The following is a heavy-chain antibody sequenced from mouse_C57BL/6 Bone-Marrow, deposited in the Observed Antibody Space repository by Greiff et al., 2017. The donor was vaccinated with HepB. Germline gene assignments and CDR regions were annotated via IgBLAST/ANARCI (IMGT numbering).Heavy chain of an antibody. CDR1: GFTFSSYA. Sequence: EVKLVESGEGLVKPGGSLKLSCAASGFTFSSYAMSWVRQTQEKRLEWVAYISSGGDYIYYADTVKGRFTISRDNARNTLYLQMSSLKSEDTAMYYCTRDRAYSNYEAMDYWGQGTSVTVSS. D-gene: IGHD2-5*01. CDR3: TRDRAYSNYEAMDY. J-gene: IGHJ4*01. CDR2: ISSGGDYI. V-gene: IGHV5-9-1*02.